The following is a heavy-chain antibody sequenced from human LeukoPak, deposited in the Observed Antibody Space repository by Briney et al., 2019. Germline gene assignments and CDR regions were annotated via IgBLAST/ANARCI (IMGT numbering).Heavy chain of an antibody. CDR1: GGTFSSYA. CDR3: ARGRYSSGCGMDV. D-gene: IGHD6-19*01. Sequence: SVKVSCKASGGTFSSYAISWVRQAPGQGLEWMGGIIPIFGTANYAQKFQGRVTITADESTSTAYMELSSLRSEDAAVYYCARGRYSSGCGMDVWGQGTTVTVSS. CDR2: IIPIFGTA. J-gene: IGHJ6*02. V-gene: IGHV1-69*13.